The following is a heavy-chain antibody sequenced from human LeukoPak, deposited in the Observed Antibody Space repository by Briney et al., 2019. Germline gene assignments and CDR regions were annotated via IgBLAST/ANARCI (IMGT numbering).Heavy chain of an antibody. V-gene: IGHV3-74*01. CDR2: ISSDGSST. CDR3: ARGDYYDSSGYYDIIDY. D-gene: IGHD3-22*01. CDR1: GFTFYTYW. J-gene: IGHJ4*02. Sequence: GGSLRLSCAPSGFTFYTYWMHWVRQAPGKGLVWVSRISSDGSSTNYADSVKGRFTISRGNAKNTLYLQMNSLRAEDTAVYYCARGDYYDSSGYYDIIDYWGQGILVTVSS.